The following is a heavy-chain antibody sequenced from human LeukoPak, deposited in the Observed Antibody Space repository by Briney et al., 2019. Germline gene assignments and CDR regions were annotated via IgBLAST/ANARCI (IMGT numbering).Heavy chain of an antibody. CDR3: ARGPRMVAMNGYAFDI. J-gene: IGHJ3*02. CDR2: IYIGGST. Sequence: SETLSLTCIVSGGSISSYYWNWIRHSAGKGLEWIWRIYIGGSTSYNPSLKSRVTMSVDTSKIQFSLNLTSVTAADTAMYYCARGPRMVAMNGYAFDIWGPGTTVIVSS. V-gene: IGHV4-4*07. CDR1: GGSISSYY. D-gene: IGHD2-2*01.